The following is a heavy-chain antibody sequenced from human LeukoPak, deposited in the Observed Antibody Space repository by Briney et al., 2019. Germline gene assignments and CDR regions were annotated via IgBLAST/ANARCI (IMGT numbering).Heavy chain of an antibody. J-gene: IGHJ4*02. CDR2: IYTSGST. CDR1: GGSISSGSYY. D-gene: IGHD3-22*01. V-gene: IGHV4-61*02. CDR3: ARYHYDSSGYLYFDY. Sequence: SQTLSLTCTVSGGSISSGSYYWSWIRQPAGKGLEWIGRIYTSGSTNYNPSLKSRVTISVDTSKNQFSLKLSSVTAADTAVYYCARYHYDSSGYLYFDYWGQGTLVTVSS.